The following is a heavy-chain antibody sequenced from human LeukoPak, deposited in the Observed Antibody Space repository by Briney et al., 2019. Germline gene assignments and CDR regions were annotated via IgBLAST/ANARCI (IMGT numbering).Heavy chain of an antibody. Sequence: PGGSLRLSCAASGFTFSTYAMSWVRQAPGKGLEWVSAISGSGGSTYYADSVKGRFTISRDNSKNTLYLQMNSLRAEDTAVYYCAKEVDDYVWGSYRLYYFDYWGQGTLVTVSS. V-gene: IGHV3-23*01. CDR2: ISGSGGST. D-gene: IGHD3-16*02. J-gene: IGHJ4*02. CDR1: GFTFSTYA. CDR3: AKEVDDYVWGSYRLYYFDY.